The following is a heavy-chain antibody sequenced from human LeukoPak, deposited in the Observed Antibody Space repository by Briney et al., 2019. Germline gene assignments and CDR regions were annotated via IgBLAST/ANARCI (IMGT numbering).Heavy chain of an antibody. V-gene: IGHV5-51*01. CDR3: ATGLAYFGCDCYPGDALYI. D-gene: IGHD2-21*02. J-gene: IGHJ3*02. CDR1: GYSFTTYW. Sequence: GESLKISCKGSGYSFTTYWIGWVRQMSGKGLEWMGIIYPGDSDTRYSPSFQGQVTISADKSISTAYLQWSSLKASDTAMYYCATGLAYFGCDCYPGDALYILGQGTMVTVSS. CDR2: IYPGDSDT.